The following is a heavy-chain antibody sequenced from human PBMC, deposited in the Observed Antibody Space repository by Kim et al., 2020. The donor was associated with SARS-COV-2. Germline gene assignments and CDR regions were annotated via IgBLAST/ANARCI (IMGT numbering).Heavy chain of an antibody. V-gene: IGHV4-34*01. CDR2: INHSGST. D-gene: IGHD3-10*01. CDR1: GGSFSGYY. J-gene: IGHJ5*02. CDR3: ARGRPPRRSAGPIWFGKNWFDP. Sequence: SETLSLTCAVYGGSFSGYYWSWIRQPPGKGLEWIGEINHSGSTNYNPSLKSRVTISVDTSKNQFSLKLSSVTAADTAVYYCARGRPPRRSAGPIWFGKNWFDPWGQGTLVPVSS.